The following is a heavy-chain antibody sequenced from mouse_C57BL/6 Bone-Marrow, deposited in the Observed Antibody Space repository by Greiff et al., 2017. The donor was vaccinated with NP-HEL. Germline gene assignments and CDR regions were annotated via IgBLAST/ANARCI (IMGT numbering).Heavy chain of an antibody. CDR2: IDPSDSYT. CDR1: GYTFTSYW. D-gene: IGHD2-1*01. Sequence: QVQLQQPGAELVRPGTSVKLSCKASGYTFTSYWMHWVKQRPGQGLEWIGVIDPSDSYTNYNQKFKGKATLTVDTSSSTAYMQLSSLTSEDSAVYYSARRNYGSYGDRYYFGYWGQGTTLTVSS. CDR3: ARRNYGSYGDRYYFGY. J-gene: IGHJ2*01. V-gene: IGHV1-59*01.